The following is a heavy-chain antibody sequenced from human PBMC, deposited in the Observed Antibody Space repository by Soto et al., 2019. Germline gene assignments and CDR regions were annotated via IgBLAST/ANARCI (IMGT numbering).Heavy chain of an antibody. V-gene: IGHV3-30-3*01. CDR3: AREAWGYDSKGFDY. CDR1: GFTFSSYA. Sequence: QVQLVESGGGVVQPGRSLRLSCAASGFTFSSYAMHWVRQAPGKGLEWVAVISYDGSNKYYADSVKGRFTISRDNSKNTLYLQMNSLRAEDTAVYYWAREAWGYDSKGFDYWGQGTLVTVS. D-gene: IGHD3-22*01. J-gene: IGHJ4*02. CDR2: ISYDGSNK.